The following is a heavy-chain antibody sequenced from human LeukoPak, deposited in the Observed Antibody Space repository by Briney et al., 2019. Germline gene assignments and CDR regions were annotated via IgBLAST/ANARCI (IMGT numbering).Heavy chain of an antibody. J-gene: IGHJ4*02. D-gene: IGHD2-15*01. CDR3: ARGIIGYYFDY. CDR2: IGAYGNT. V-gene: IGHV1-18*01. CDR1: GGTFSIYA. Sequence: ASVKVSCKASGGTFSIYAISWVRQAPGRGLEWMGLIGAYGNTNYAQNLQGRVTMTTDTSTSTAYMELRSLRSDDTAVYYCARGIIGYYFDYWGQGTLVTVSS.